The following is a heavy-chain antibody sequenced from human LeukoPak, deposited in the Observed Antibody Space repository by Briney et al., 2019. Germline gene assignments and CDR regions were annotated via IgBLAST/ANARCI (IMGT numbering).Heavy chain of an antibody. Sequence: ASVKVSCKVSGYTLTELSMHWVRQAPGKGLEWMGGFDPEDGETIYAQKFQGRVTMTEDTSTDTAYMELSSLRSEDTAVYYCATTYYYDSSARGAFDIWGQGTMVTVSS. CDR3: ATTYYYDSSARGAFDI. D-gene: IGHD3-22*01. CDR1: GYTLTELS. J-gene: IGHJ3*02. V-gene: IGHV1-24*01. CDR2: FDPEDGET.